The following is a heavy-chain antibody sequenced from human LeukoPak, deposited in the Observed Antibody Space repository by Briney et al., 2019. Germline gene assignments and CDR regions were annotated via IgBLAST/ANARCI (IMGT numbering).Heavy chain of an antibody. CDR1: GGSFSGYY. CDR2: INHSGST. Sequence: KPSETLSLTCAVYGGSFSGYYWSWIRQPPGKGLEWIGEINHSGSTNYNPSLKSRVTISVDTSKNQFSLKLSSVTAADTAAYYCARGRSTHCSSTSCYTVLSRWFDPWGQGTLVTVSS. J-gene: IGHJ5*02. D-gene: IGHD2-2*02. V-gene: IGHV4-34*01. CDR3: ARGRSTHCSSTSCYTVLSRWFDP.